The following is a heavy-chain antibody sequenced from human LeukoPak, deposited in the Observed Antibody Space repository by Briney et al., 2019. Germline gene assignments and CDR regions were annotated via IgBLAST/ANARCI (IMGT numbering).Heavy chain of an antibody. D-gene: IGHD3-9*01. CDR3: ARQAYSDNYDILTGYYFDY. J-gene: IGHJ4*02. Sequence: GESLKISCKGFGYIFTNYWIGWVRQMPGKGLEWMGIIYPDDSDTRYSPSFQGQVTISADKSISTAYLQWSSLKASDTAMYYCARQAYSDNYDILTGYYFDYWGQGTLVTVSS. CDR2: IYPDDSDT. V-gene: IGHV5-51*01. CDR1: GYIFTNYW.